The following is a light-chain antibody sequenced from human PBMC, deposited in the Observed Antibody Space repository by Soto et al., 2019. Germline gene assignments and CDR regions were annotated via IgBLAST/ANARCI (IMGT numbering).Light chain of an antibody. V-gene: IGLV2-14*03. J-gene: IGLJ1*01. CDR3: SAYTSTWPSFV. Sequence: QSALTQPASVSGSPGQSITISCTGTSSDVGGYNYVSWYQQHPGKAPKLVIFGVSNRPSGVSKRFSGSKSGTTASLTISGLQAEDEADYYCSAYTSTWPSFVLGAGTQLTVL. CDR1: SSDVGGYNY. CDR2: GVS.